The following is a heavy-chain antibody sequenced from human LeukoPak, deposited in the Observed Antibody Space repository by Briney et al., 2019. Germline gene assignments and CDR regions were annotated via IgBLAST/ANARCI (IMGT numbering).Heavy chain of an antibody. J-gene: IGHJ4*02. D-gene: IGHD2-15*01. CDR2: IYYSGST. Sequence: PSETLSLTCTVSGGSISPYYWSWIRQPPGKGLEWIGYIYYSGSTNYNPSLKSRVTISVDTSKNQFSLKLSSVTAADTAVYYCARFGWYDAGRLEYYFDYWGQGTLVTVSS. CDR3: ARFGWYDAGRLEYYFDY. CDR1: GGSISPYY. V-gene: IGHV4-59*01.